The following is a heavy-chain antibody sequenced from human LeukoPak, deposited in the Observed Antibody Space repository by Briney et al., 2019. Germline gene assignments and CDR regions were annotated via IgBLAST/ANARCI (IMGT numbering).Heavy chain of an antibody. Sequence: SETLSLTCTVSGGSISSYYWSWIRQPPGKGLEWSGYIYYSGSTNYNPSLKSRVTISVDTSKNQFSLKLSSVTAADTAVYYCARDRYDFWSGYYYYYGMDVWGQGTTVTVSS. V-gene: IGHV4-59*01. D-gene: IGHD3-3*01. CDR1: GGSISSYY. CDR2: IYYSGST. CDR3: ARDRYDFWSGYYYYYGMDV. J-gene: IGHJ6*02.